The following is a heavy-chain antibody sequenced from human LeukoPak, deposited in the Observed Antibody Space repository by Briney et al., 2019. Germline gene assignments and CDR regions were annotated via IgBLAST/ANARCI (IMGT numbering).Heavy chain of an antibody. J-gene: IGHJ4*02. Sequence: GASVKVSCKASGYTFTGYYMHWVRQAPGQGLEWMGWINPNSGGTNYAQKFQGRVTMTRDTSISTAYMELSRLRSDGTAVYYCARPHTYYDFWSGYPTYYFDYWGQGTLVTVSS. CDR3: ARPHTYYDFWSGYPTYYFDY. CDR1: GYTFTGYY. D-gene: IGHD3-3*01. CDR2: INPNSGGT. V-gene: IGHV1-2*02.